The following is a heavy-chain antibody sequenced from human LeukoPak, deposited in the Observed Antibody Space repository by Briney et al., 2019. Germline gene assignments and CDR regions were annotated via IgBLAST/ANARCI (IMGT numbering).Heavy chain of an antibody. CDR3: AREDYYDSSGYKSFFDY. Sequence: ASVKVSCKASGYTFTSYDINWMRQATGQGLEWMGWMNPNSGSTGYAQKFQGRVTMTRDTSTSTVYMELSSLRSEDTAVYYCAREDYYDSSGYKSFFDYWGQGTLVTVSS. J-gene: IGHJ4*02. CDR1: GYTFTSYD. V-gene: IGHV1-8*01. CDR2: MNPNSGST. D-gene: IGHD3-22*01.